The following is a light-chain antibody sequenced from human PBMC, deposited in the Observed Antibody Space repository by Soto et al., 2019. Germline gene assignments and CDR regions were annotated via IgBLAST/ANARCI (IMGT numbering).Light chain of an antibody. Sequence: QSVLTQPPSASGTPGQRVTISCSGSGSSIGTNTVNWYRQLPVTAPKLLIYGDNQRPSGVTDRFSGTKSGTSASLAISGLQSEDEADYYCAAWDGSLNNVLFGGGTKLTVL. CDR3: AAWDGSLNNVL. CDR1: GSSIGTNT. V-gene: IGLV1-44*01. CDR2: GDN. J-gene: IGLJ2*01.